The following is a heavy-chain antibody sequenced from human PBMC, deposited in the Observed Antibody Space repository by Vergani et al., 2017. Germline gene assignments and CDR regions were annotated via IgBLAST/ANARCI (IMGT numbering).Heavy chain of an antibody. J-gene: IGHJ3*02. Sequence: QVQLVQSGAEVKKPGASVKVSCKASGYTFTSYDINWVRQATGQGLEWMGWMNPNSGTTGYAQKFQGRVTMTRTTSISTAYMELSSLRSEDTAVYYCARAYCSSTSCYNDAFDIWGQGTMVTVSS. CDR3: ARAYCSSTSCYNDAFDI. CDR2: MNPNSGTT. V-gene: IGHV1-8*01. CDR1: GYTFTSYD. D-gene: IGHD2-2*02.